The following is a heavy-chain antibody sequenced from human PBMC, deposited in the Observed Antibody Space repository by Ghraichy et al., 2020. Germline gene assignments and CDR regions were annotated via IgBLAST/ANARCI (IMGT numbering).Heavy chain of an antibody. V-gene: IGHV3-7*01. J-gene: IGHJ4*02. CDR2: IKQDGSAQ. Sequence: GGSLRLSCAASGFTFSASWMSWVRQVPGKGLEWVANIKQDGSAQNYVDSVRGRFIISRDNAKSSLFLQMDSLRVEDTALYYCARGGGNFDLWGQGSLVTVSS. CDR3: ARGGGNFDL. CDR1: GFTFSASW. D-gene: IGHD4-23*01.